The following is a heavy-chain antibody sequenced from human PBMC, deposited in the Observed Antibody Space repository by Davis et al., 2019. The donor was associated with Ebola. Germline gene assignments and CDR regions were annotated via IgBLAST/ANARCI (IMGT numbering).Heavy chain of an antibody. CDR1: GFTFSSHW. D-gene: IGHD2-2*01. CDR3: ATFHCSDTSCHPPDYYYFDMSV. Sequence: GESLKISCAASGFTFSSHWMHWVRQVPGKGLVWVSRINLDGTNSDYADSVKGRFTISRDNAKNTLYLQMTGLRVDDTAVYYCATFHCSDTSCHPPDYYYFDMSVWGHGTTVTVSS. J-gene: IGHJ6*02. V-gene: IGHV3-74*01. CDR2: INLDGTNS.